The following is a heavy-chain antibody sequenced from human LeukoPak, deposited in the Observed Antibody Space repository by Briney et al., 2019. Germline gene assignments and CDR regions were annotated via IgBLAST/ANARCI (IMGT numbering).Heavy chain of an antibody. CDR3: ARHPDYGGNFDS. D-gene: IGHD4-23*01. V-gene: IGHV4-39*01. Sequence: SETLSLTCTVSGGSISSSSFYWGWIRQPPGKGLEWIGSIYYSGNTYYNPSLKSRVTISVDTSKNQFSLKLSSVTAADTAVYYCARHPDYGGNFDSWGQGTLVTVSS. CDR2: IYYSGNT. J-gene: IGHJ4*02. CDR1: GGSISSSSFY.